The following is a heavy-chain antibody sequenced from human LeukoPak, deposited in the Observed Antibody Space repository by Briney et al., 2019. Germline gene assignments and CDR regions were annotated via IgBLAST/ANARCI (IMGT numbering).Heavy chain of an antibody. CDR1: GCSISSYY. V-gene: IGHV4-4*07. J-gene: IGHJ6*02. D-gene: IGHD4-17*01. CDR3: AKASVTTSKGYYYYGMDV. Sequence: PSETLSLTCTVSGCSISSYYWSWIRQPAGKGLEWIGRIYTSGSTNYNPSLKSRVTMSVDTSKNQFSLTLSSVTAADTAVYYCAKASVTTSKGYYYYGMDVWGQGTTVTVSS. CDR2: IYTSGST.